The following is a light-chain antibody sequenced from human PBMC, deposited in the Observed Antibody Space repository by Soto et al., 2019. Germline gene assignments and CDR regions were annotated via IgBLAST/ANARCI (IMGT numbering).Light chain of an antibody. Sequence: IVLTQSPATLSLSPGERATLSCRASQSVSSYLAWYQQKPGQAPRLLIYDASNRATGIPARFSGSGSGTDFTLNISSLEPEDFEVYYCQQRGNWPPYTFGQGTKLEIK. J-gene: IGKJ2*01. CDR2: DAS. CDR1: QSVSSY. V-gene: IGKV3-11*01. CDR3: QQRGNWPPYT.